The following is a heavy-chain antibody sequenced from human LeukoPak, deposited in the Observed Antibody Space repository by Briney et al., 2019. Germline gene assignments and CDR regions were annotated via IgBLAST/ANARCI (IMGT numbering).Heavy chain of an antibody. D-gene: IGHD2-2*01. CDR2: ISSSSSTI. CDR3: ATSLGYCSSTSCYQDY. V-gene: IGHV3-48*04. Sequence: GGFLRHSCAASGFTFSSYSMNWVRQAPGKGLEWVSYISSSSSTIYYADSVKGRFTISRDNAKNSLYLQMNSLRAEDTAVYYCATSLGYCSSTSCYQDYWGQGTLVTVSS. J-gene: IGHJ4*02. CDR1: GFTFSSYS.